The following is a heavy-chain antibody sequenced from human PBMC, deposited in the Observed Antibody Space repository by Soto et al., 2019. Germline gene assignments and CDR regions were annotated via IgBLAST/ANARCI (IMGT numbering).Heavy chain of an antibody. J-gene: IGHJ4*02. CDR2: INHSGST. D-gene: IGHD1-1*01. V-gene: IGHV4-34*01. Sequence: SETLSLTCAVYGGSFSGYYWSWIRQPPGKGLEWIGEINHSGSTNYNPSLKSRVTISVDTSKNQFSLKLSSVTAADTAVYYCAGMATTLVNFDYWGQGTLVTVSS. CDR3: AGMATTLVNFDY. CDR1: GGSFSGYY.